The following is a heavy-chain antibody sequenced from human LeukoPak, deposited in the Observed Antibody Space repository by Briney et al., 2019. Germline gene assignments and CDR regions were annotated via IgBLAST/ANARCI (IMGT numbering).Heavy chain of an antibody. CDR3: AREGRDGYNH. CDR1: GGSISSYY. Sequence: SSETLSLTCTVSGGSISSYYWSWIRQPPGKGLEWIGYIYYSGSTNYNPSLKSRVTISVDTSKNQFSPKLSSVTAADTAVYYCAREGRDGYNHWGQGTLVTVSS. J-gene: IGHJ5*02. D-gene: IGHD5-12*01. V-gene: IGHV4-59*01. CDR2: IYYSGST.